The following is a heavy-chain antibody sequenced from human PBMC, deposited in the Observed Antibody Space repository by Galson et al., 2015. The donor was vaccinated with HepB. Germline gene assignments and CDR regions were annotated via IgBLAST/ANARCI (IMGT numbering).Heavy chain of an antibody. CDR1: GSTFTSYY. Sequence: SVKVSCKASGSTFTSYYMHWVRQAPGQGLERMGIINPSGGSTSYAQKFQGRVTMTRDTSTSTVYMELSSLRSEDTAVYYCARGEQLEGAFDIWGQGTMVTVSS. J-gene: IGHJ3*02. CDR3: ARGEQLEGAFDI. D-gene: IGHD6-6*01. CDR2: INPSGGST. V-gene: IGHV1-46*01.